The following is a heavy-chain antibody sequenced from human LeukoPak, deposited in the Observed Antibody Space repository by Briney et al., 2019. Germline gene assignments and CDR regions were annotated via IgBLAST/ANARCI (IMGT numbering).Heavy chain of an antibody. CDR3: ARVGRVGPSGYGMDV. V-gene: IGHV4-4*07. CDR2: IFTSGST. CDR1: GGSISSYY. Sequence: SETLSLTCTVSGGSISSYYWSWIRQPAGKGLEWIGRIFTSGSTDYNPPLKSRVTMSVDTSKNQFSLKLTSMTAADTAVYYCARVGRVGPSGYGMDVWGQGTTVTVSS. D-gene: IGHD3-10*01. J-gene: IGHJ6*02.